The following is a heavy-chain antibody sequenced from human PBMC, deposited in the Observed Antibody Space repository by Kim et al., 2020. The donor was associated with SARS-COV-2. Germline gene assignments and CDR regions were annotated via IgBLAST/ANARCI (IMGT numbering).Heavy chain of an antibody. V-gene: IGHV1-46*01. Sequence: ASVTVSCEASGYTFSSFYIHWVRQAPEQGLEWVGTINPSDGSTNYPQKFQGRVTMTRDTSTSTVYMDLSSLRSEDTAVYYCARGGSTSYYIFYYCGQGTL. CDR3: ARGGSTSYYIFYY. CDR2: INPSDGST. J-gene: IGHJ4*02. CDR1: GYTFSSFY. D-gene: IGHD3-10*01.